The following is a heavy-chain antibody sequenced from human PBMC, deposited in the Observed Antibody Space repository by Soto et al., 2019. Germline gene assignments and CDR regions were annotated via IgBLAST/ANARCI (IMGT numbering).Heavy chain of an antibody. J-gene: IGHJ6*02. CDR1: GFTFSSYG. V-gene: IGHV3-33*01. CDR3: ARDEQWLLSLSGMDV. D-gene: IGHD6-19*01. CDR2: IWYDGSNK. Sequence: GSLRLSCAASGFTFSSYGMHWVRQAPGKGLEWVAVIWYDGSNKYYADSVKGRFTISRDNSKNTLYLQMNSLRAEDTAVYYCARDEQWLLSLSGMDVWGQGTTVTVSS.